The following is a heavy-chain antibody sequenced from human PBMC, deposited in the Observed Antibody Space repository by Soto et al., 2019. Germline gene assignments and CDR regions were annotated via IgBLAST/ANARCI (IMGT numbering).Heavy chain of an antibody. CDR3: ALRGGFSFDGLNWFDP. Sequence: SETLSLTCAVYGGSFSGYYWSWIRQPPGKGLEWIGEINHSGSTNYNPSLKSRVTISVDTSKNQFSLKLSSVTAADTAVYYCALRGGFSFDGLNWFDPWGQGTLVTVSS. CDR1: GGSFSGYY. D-gene: IGHD3-9*01. V-gene: IGHV4-34*01. J-gene: IGHJ5*02. CDR2: INHSGST.